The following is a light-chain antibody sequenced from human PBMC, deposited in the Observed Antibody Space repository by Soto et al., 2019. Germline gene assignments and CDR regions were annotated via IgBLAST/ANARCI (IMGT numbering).Light chain of an antibody. CDR2: EVS. CDR3: SSYTISTTLV. J-gene: IGLJ1*01. Sequence: QSVLTQPASVSGSPGQSITISCTGTSSDVGTYDYVSWYQHHPGKTPKLIIFEVSNRSSGVSNRFSGSKSGSTASLTISGLQAEDEADYYCSSYTISTTLVFGTGTKVTVL. CDR1: SSDVGTYDY. V-gene: IGLV2-14*01.